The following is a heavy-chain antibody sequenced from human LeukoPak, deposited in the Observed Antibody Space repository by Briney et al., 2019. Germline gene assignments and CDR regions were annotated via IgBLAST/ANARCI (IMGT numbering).Heavy chain of an antibody. CDR2: MNPNSGNT. CDR1: GYTFTSYD. D-gene: IGHD3-10*01. CDR3: ARVYSLRVRGVMFY. V-gene: IGHV1-8*03. Sequence: AASVKVSCKASGYTFTSYDINWVRQATGQGLASMGWMNPNSGNTGYAQKFQGRVTITRNTSISTAYMELSSLRSEDTAVYYCARVYSLRVRGVMFYWGRGTLVTVSS. J-gene: IGHJ4*02.